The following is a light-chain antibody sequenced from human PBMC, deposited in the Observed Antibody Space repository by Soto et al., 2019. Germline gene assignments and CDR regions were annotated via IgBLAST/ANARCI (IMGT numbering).Light chain of an antibody. CDR1: QSVSIK. CDR3: QQYNNWPPIT. Sequence: VMSLSPATLYVQNKERATLSCRASQSVSIKLAWYQQKPGQAPRLLIYDTSTRATGIPARFSGSGSGTDFTLAISRVEPEDFAVYFCQQYNNWPPITFGQGTRLEI. J-gene: IGKJ5*01. CDR2: DTS. V-gene: IGKV3-15*01.